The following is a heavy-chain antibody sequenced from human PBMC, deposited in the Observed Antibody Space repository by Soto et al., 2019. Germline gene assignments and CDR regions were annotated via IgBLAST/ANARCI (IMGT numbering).Heavy chain of an antibody. Sequence: SESLPLTCAVYGGSFSGYYWTWIRQPPGTGLEWSGEINHSGSTNYNPSLKSRVTISVDTSKNQFSLKLTSVTAADTAVYYCARDKITGLFDYWGQGTLVTVS. CDR2: INHSGST. D-gene: IGHD2-8*02. CDR3: ARDKITGLFDY. J-gene: IGHJ4*02. CDR1: GGSFSGYY. V-gene: IGHV4-34*01.